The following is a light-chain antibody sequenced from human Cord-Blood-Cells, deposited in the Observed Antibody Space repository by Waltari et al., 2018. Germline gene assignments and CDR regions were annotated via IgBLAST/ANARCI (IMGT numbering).Light chain of an antibody. Sequence: DIQMTQSPSTLSASVGDRVTITCRASQSISSWLAWYQQKPGKAPKLLIYDASSLESGGPSRFIGSGSGTEFTLTISSLQPDDFATYYCYQYTSYSLTFGQGTKVEIK. CDR3: YQYTSYSLT. CDR1: QSISSW. J-gene: IGKJ1*01. V-gene: IGKV1-5*01. CDR2: DAS.